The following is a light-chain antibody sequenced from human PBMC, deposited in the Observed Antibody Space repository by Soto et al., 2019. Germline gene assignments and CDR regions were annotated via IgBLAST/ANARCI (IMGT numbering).Light chain of an antibody. CDR1: EDISNF. J-gene: IGKJ4*01. CDR2: DAS. CDR3: EQYHNLLLS. V-gene: IGKV1-33*01. Sequence: DIQMTQSPSSLSASVGDRVTISCQATEDISNFLNWYQQEPGKAPKLLIYDASNLEAGVPSRFSGGGSGTHFTLTISSLQPEDFATYYCEQYHNLLLSFGGGTKVDIK.